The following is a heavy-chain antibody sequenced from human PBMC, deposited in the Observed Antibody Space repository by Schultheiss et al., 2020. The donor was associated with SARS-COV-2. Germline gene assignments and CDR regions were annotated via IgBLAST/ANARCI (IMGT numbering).Heavy chain of an antibody. V-gene: IGHV4-31*03. CDR3: ARYGGYCSSTSCPWGYFQH. J-gene: IGHJ1*01. Sequence: SQTLSLTCTVSGGSISSGGYYWSWIRQHPGKGLEWIGEINHSGSTYYNPSLKSRVTISVDTSKNQFSLKLSSVTAADTSVYYCARYGGYCSSTSCPWGYFQHWSQGTRVTVDS. CDR2: INHSGST. CDR1: GGSISSGGYY. D-gene: IGHD2-2*01.